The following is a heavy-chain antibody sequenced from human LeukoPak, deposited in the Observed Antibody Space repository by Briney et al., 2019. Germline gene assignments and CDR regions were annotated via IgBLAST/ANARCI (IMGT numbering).Heavy chain of an antibody. V-gene: IGHV3-23*01. J-gene: IGHJ6*02. CDR1: GFTFSSYA. Sequence: GGSLRLSCAASGFTFSSYAMSWVRQAPGKGLEWVSAISGSGGSTYYADSVKGRFTIPRDNSKNTLYLQMNSLRAEDTAVYYCAKGGPAAIYYYGMDVWGQGTTVTVSS. CDR2: ISGSGGST. CDR3: AKGGPAAIYYYGMDV. D-gene: IGHD2-2*01.